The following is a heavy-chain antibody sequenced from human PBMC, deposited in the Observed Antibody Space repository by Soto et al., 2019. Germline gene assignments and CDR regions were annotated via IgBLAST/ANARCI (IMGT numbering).Heavy chain of an antibody. CDR2: ISAYNGNT. CDR3: ARPQNDILTASYTKYFDP. Sequence: QVQLVQSGAEVKKPGASVKVSCKASGFTFSNYGITWLRQVPGQGLEWMGWISAYNGNTVHAQEYQGRLTMTADTATSTAYMDLRSLRPDDTAVYYCARPQNDILTASYTKYFDPWVQGTLVTVSS. J-gene: IGHJ5*02. D-gene: IGHD3-9*01. CDR1: GFTFSNYG. V-gene: IGHV1-18*01.